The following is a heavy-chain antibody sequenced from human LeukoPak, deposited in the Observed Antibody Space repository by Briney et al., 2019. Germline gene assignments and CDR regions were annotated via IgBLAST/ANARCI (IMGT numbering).Heavy chain of an antibody. V-gene: IGHV3-9*03. J-gene: IGHJ3*02. D-gene: IGHD6-6*01. CDR3: AKASRVEQLVTGDAFDI. Sequence: AGRSLRLSCAASGFTFDDYAMHWVRQAPGKGLEWVSGISWNSGSIGYADSVKGRFTISRDNAKNSLYLQMNSLRAEDMALYYCAKASRVEQLVTGDAFDIWGQGTMVTVSS. CDR1: GFTFDDYA. CDR2: ISWNSGSI.